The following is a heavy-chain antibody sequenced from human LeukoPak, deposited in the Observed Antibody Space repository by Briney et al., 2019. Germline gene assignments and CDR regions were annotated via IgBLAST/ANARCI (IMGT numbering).Heavy chain of an antibody. D-gene: IGHD3-3*01. Sequence: GGSLRLSCAASGFTFSSYAMHWVRQAPGKGLEYLSAISSNGGSTYYANSVKGRFTISRDNSKNTLYLQMGSLRAEDMAVYYCARAGIWSHQSMDVWGKGTTVTVSS. CDR3: ARAGIWSHQSMDV. J-gene: IGHJ6*03. CDR1: GFTFSSYA. CDR2: ISSNGGST. V-gene: IGHV3-64*01.